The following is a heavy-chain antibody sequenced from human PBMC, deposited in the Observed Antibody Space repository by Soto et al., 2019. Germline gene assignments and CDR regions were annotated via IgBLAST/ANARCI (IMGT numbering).Heavy chain of an antibody. J-gene: IGHJ3*02. Sequence: PGESLKISCKGSGYSFSNYWIGWVRQMPGKGLEWMGIIYPGDSDTRYSPSFQGQVTISADKSINTAYLQWSSLKASDTAMYYCAGGGDSAAFYAAFDIWGQGTMVTVSS. CDR3: AGGGDSAAFYAAFDI. CDR2: IYPGDSDT. V-gene: IGHV5-51*01. D-gene: IGHD1-26*01. CDR1: GYSFSNYW.